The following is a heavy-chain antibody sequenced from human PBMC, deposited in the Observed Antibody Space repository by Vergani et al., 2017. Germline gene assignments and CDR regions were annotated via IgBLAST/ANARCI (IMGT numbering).Heavy chain of an antibody. V-gene: IGHV1-69*08. CDR1: GGTFSSYT. CDR3: ARDLGRQRVPGVDD. J-gene: IGHJ4*02. Sequence: QVQLVQSGAEVKKPGSSVKVSCKASGGTFSSYTISWVRQAPGQGLEWMGRIIPILGIANYAQKFQGRVTITADKSTSTAYMELSSLRSEDTAVYYCARDLGRQRVPGVDDWGQGTLVTVSS. D-gene: IGHD6-25*01. CDR2: IIPILGIA.